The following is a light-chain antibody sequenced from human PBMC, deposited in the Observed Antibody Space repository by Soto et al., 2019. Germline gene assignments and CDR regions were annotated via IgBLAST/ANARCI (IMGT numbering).Light chain of an antibody. Sequence: DIVMTQSPDSLSVSLGERATINCKSSQSVLYSPNGRTYLAWYQQEPRQPPKLIIYWASTREYGVPDRFSGSGSGTDFTLTISSLEAEDVAVYYCQQYYNTPFTFGPGTKLEIK. J-gene: IGKJ3*01. V-gene: IGKV4-1*01. CDR2: WAS. CDR3: QQYYNTPFT. CDR1: QSVLYSPNGRTY.